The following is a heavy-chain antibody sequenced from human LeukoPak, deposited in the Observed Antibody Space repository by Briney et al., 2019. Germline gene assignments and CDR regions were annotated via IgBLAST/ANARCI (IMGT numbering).Heavy chain of an antibody. CDR1: GGSFSGYY. CDR3: ARGFLGHGYVYYYGMDV. D-gene: IGHD5-18*01. J-gene: IGHJ6*02. Sequence: PSETLSLTCAVYGGSFSGYYWSWIRQPPGKGLEWIGEINHSGSTNYNPSLKSRVTISVDTSKNQFSLKLSSVTAADTAVYYCARGFLGHGYVYYYGMDVWGQGTTVTVSS. V-gene: IGHV4-34*01. CDR2: INHSGST.